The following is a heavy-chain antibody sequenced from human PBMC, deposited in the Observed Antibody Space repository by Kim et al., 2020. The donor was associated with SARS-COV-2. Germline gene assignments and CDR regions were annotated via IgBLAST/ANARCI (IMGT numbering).Heavy chain of an antibody. D-gene: IGHD6-19*01. V-gene: IGHV3-33*01. Sequence: YADVVKGRFTVSRDNSNNRLYLEMYSLRPEDTAVYYCARDPPDSGWSFASWGLGTLVTVSS. CDR3: ARDPPDSGWSFAS. J-gene: IGHJ4*02.